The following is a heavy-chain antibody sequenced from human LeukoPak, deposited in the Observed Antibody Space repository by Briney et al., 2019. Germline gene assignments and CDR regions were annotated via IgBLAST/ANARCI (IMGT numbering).Heavy chain of an antibody. CDR3: ARRYDYVWGSYRPIDY. J-gene: IGHJ4*02. CDR2: ISSSSYI. CDR1: GFTFSSYS. V-gene: IGHV3-21*01. Sequence: PGGSLRLSCAASGFTFSSYSMNWVRQAPGKGLEWVSSISSSSYIYYADSVKGRFTISRDNAKNSLYLQMNSLRAEDTAVYYCARRYDYVWGSYRPIDYWGQGTLVTVSS. D-gene: IGHD3-16*02.